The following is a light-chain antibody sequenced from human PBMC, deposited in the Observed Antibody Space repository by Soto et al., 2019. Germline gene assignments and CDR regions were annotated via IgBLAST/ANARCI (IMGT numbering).Light chain of an antibody. CDR2: SNN. J-gene: IGLJ2*01. CDR1: SSSIGSNY. V-gene: IGLV1-47*02. CDR3: AAWHDTRSGVI. Sequence: QSVLTQPPSASGTPGQRVTISCSGSSSSIGSNYVYWYQHLPGTAPKLLIYSNNQRPSGVPNRFSGSKSGTSASLAISGLRSEDEADDYCAAWHDTRSGVIFGGGTKVTVL.